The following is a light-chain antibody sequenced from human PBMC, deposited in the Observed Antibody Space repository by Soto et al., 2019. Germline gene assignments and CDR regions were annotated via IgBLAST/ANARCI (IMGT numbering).Light chain of an antibody. J-gene: IGLJ2*01. V-gene: IGLV1-44*01. CDR3: AAWDDSLNGVV. CDR1: SSNIGVNT. Sequence: QSVLTQPPSASGTPGQRVTISCSGSSSNIGVNTVNWYQQVPGTAPKLLIYSSNQRPSGVPDRFSGSKSGTSASLAISGLQTEDEADYYCAAWDDSLNGVVFGGGTKLTVL. CDR2: SSN.